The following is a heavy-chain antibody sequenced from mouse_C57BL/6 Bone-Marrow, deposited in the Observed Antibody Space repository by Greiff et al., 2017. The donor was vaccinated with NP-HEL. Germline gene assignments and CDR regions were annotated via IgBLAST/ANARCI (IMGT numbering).Heavy chain of an antibody. J-gene: IGHJ2*01. D-gene: IGHD3-2*02. CDR2: IYPGDGDT. V-gene: IGHV1-82*01. CDR1: GYAFSSSW. Sequence: VKLQESGPELVKPGASVKISCKASGYAFSSSWMNWVKQRPGKGLEWIGRIYPGDGDTNYNGKFKGKATLTADKSSSTAYMQLSSLTSEDSAVYFCAREAAQATGDYWGQGTTLTVSS. CDR3: AREAAQATGDY.